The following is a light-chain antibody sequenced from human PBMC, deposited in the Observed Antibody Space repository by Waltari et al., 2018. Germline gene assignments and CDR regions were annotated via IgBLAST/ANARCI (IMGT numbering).Light chain of an antibody. Sequence: QLMLTQSPSASASLGASVKLTCTLSSGNSSYAIARHQQQPEKGPRYLMKVNSDGSHIKGDGIPDRFSGSSSGAERYLTISSLQSEDEADYYCQTGGFGIWVFGGGTKLTVL. CDR1: SGNSSYA. CDR3: QTGGFGIWV. CDR2: VNSDGSH. J-gene: IGLJ3*02. V-gene: IGLV4-69*01.